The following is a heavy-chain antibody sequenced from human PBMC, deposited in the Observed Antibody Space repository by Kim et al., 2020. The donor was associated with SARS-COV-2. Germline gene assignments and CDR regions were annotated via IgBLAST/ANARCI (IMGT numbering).Heavy chain of an antibody. Sequence: GGSLRLSCAASGFTFSSYSMNWVRQAPGKGLEWVSYISSSSSTIYYADSVKGRFTISRDNAKNSLYLQMNSLRDEDTAVYYCARGGYCSGGSCYSFQIGYYYYGMDVWGQGTTVTVSS. CDR2: ISSSSSTI. CDR3: ARGGYCSGGSCYSFQIGYYYYGMDV. V-gene: IGHV3-48*02. D-gene: IGHD2-15*01. J-gene: IGHJ6*02. CDR1: GFTFSSYS.